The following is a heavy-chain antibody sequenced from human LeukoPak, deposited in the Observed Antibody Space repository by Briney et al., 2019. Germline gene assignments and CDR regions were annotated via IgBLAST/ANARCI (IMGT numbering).Heavy chain of an antibody. V-gene: IGHV4-59*01. J-gene: IGHJ6*03. CDR3: ARTYSSSSDYYYYMDV. CDR1: GYSISSYYY. Sequence: PSETLSLTCTVSGYSISSYYYWSWIRQPPGKGLEWIGYIYYSGSTNYNPSLKSRVTISVDTSKNQFSLKLSSVTAADTAVYYCARTYSSSSDYYYYMDVWGKGTTVTVSS. CDR2: IYYSGST. D-gene: IGHD6-6*01.